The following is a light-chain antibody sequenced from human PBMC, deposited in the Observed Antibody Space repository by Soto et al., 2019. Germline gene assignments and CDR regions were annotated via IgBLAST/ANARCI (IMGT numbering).Light chain of an antibody. CDR2: AAS. CDR3: QQSYIMSEGYT. Sequence: DIQVTQSPSSLSASAGDRVTITCRASQSISNHLNWYQQKPGKAPKLLIYAASSLQSGVPSRFSGSGSGTDFTLTITCLQPEDFATYYCQQSYIMSEGYTFGQGTKLEIK. V-gene: IGKV1-39*01. J-gene: IGKJ2*01. CDR1: QSISNH.